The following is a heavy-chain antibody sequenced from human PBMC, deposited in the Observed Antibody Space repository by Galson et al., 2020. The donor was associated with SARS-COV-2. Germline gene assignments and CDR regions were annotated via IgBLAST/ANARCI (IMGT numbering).Heavy chain of an antibody. V-gene: IGHV4-34*01. Sequence: ASETLSLTCAVYGGSFSGYYWSWIRQPPGKGLEWIGEINHSGSTNYNPSLKSRVTISVDTSKNQFSLKLSSVTAADTAVYYCARGRQKKYSSGWYVDYWGQGTRVTVSA. CDR1: GGSFSGYY. CDR3: ARGRQKKYSSGWYVDY. CDR2: INHSGST. J-gene: IGHJ4*02. D-gene: IGHD6-19*01.